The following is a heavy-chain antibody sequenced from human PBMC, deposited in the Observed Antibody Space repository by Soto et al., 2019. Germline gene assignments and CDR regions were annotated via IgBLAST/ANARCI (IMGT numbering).Heavy chain of an antibody. V-gene: IGHV5-10-1*01. J-gene: IGHJ5*02. D-gene: IGHD6-6*01. CDR2: IDPSDSYT. CDR1: GYSFTSYW. CDR3: ARHPRIAARPTNWFDP. Sequence: ESLKISCKGSGYSFTSYWISWVRQMPGKGLEWMGRIDPSDSYTNYSPSFQGHVTISADKSISTAYLQWSSLKASDTAMYYCARHPRIAARPTNWFDPWGQVTLVTVSP.